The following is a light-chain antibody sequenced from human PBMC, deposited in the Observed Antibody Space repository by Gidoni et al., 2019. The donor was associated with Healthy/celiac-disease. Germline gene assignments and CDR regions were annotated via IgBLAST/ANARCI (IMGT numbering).Light chain of an antibody. V-gene: IGLV1-44*01. CDR3: AAWDDSLNGWV. J-gene: IGLJ3*02. Sequence: QSVLTQPPSASGTPGHGFTISCSGSRSNIGSNTVNWYQQLPGTAPKLLIYSNNQRPSGVPDRFSGSKSGTSASLAISGLQSEDEADYYCAAWDDSLNGWVFGGGTKLTVL. CDR1: RSNIGSNT. CDR2: SNN.